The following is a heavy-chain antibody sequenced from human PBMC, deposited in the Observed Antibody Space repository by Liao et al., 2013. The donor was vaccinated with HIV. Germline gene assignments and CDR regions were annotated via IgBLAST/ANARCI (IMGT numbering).Heavy chain of an antibody. J-gene: IGHJ4*02. Sequence: QVQLQESGPGLVKPSETLSLTCTVSGASISGHYWNWIRQPAGKGLEWIGRIFTSGNSGSTNYNPSLKSRVTMSVDTSKNQFSLNLTSVTAADTAVYYCARDRSFGVVTFFDYWGQGIPVTVSS. CDR3: ARDRSFGVVTFFDY. V-gene: IGHV4-4*07. D-gene: IGHD3-3*01. CDR1: GASISGHY. CDR2: IFTSGNSGST.